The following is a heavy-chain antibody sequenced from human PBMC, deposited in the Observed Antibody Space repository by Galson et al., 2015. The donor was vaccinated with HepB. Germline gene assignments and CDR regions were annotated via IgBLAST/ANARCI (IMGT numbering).Heavy chain of an antibody. D-gene: IGHD4-17*01. CDR1: GFTFSGFS. V-gene: IGHV3-21*06. CDR2: ISARSTYI. CDR3: ARGLTGDYVFDY. Sequence: SLRLSCAASGFTFSGFSMNWVRQAPGKGLEWVSFISARSTYIYYAQLVKGRFTISRDNATSSVFLEMNNLRVDDTAVYYCARGLTGDYVFDYWGQGTVVTVSS. J-gene: IGHJ4*02.